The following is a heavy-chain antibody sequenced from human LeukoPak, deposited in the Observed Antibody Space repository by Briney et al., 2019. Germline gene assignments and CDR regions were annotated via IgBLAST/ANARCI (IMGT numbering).Heavy chain of an antibody. J-gene: IGHJ4*02. Sequence: GASVKVSCKASGYTFTGYYMHWVRQAPGQGLEWMGWINPNSGGTNYAQKFQGRVTMTRDTSISTAYMELSRLRSEDTAVYYCARGRGFYDFWSGYYNPDDYWGQGTLVTVSS. V-gene: IGHV1-2*02. D-gene: IGHD3-3*01. CDR3: ARGRGFYDFWSGYYNPDDY. CDR2: INPNSGGT. CDR1: GYTFTGYY.